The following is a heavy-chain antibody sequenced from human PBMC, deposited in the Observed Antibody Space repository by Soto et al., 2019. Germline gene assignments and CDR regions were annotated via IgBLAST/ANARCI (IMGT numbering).Heavy chain of an antibody. CDR1: GGTFSSYA. CDR2: IIPIFGTA. J-gene: IGHJ5*02. CDR3: ARGTPYCSGGSCYHGNWFDP. V-gene: IGHV1-69*13. Sequence: GASVKVSCKASGGTFSSYAISWVRQAPGQGLEWMGGIIPIFGTANYAQKFQGRVTITADESTSTAYMELSSLRSEDTAVYYCARGTPYCSGGSCYHGNWFDPWGQGTLVTVSS. D-gene: IGHD2-15*01.